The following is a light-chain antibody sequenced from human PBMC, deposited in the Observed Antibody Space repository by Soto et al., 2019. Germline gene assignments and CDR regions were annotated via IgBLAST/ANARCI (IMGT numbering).Light chain of an antibody. Sequence: DIQLTQSPSFLSSSVGDRVTITCRASQDISSHLAWYQQKPGKAPKLLIYAASTLQSGVPSGFGGSGSGTEFTLTITSLQPEDFATYYCQQVKTYPLTFGGGTKVEIK. J-gene: IGKJ4*01. CDR3: QQVKTYPLT. V-gene: IGKV1-9*01. CDR2: AAS. CDR1: QDISSH.